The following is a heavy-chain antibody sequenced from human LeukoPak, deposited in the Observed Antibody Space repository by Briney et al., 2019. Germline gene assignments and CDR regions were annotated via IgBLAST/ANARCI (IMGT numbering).Heavy chain of an antibody. J-gene: IGHJ4*02. V-gene: IGHV3-21*01. CDR1: GFTFSSYS. D-gene: IGHD6-19*01. CDR2: ISSSSSYI. CDR3: ASAAVAGRNY. Sequence: GGSLRLSCAASGFTFSSYSMNWVCQAPGKGLEWVSSISSSSSYIYYADSVKGRFTISRDNAKNSLYLQMNSLRAEDTAVYYCASAAVAGRNYWGQGTLVTVSS.